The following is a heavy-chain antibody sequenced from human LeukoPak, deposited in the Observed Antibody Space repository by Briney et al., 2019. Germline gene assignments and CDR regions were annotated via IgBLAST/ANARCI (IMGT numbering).Heavy chain of an antibody. J-gene: IGHJ4*02. CDR2: IYYSGST. CDR3: ARTDGESYSYDY. D-gene: IGHD1-26*01. Sequence: SETLSLTCTVSGGSISSYYWSWIRQPPGKGLEWIGYIYYSGSTNYNPSLKSRVTISVDTSKNQFSLKLSSVTAADTAVYYCARTDGESYSYDYWGQGTLVTVSS. CDR1: GGSISSYY. V-gene: IGHV4-59*01.